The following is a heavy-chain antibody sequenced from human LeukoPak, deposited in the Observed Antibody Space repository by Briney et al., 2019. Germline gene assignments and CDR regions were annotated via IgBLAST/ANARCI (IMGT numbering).Heavy chain of an antibody. D-gene: IGHD4-11*01. Sequence: PGGCLRLSCAASGFTFSSYAMHWVRQAPGKGLGWVAVISYDGSNKYYADSVKGRFTISRDNSKNTLYLQMNSLRAEDTAVYYCAREGTRVLTVTSFDYWGQGTLVTVSS. CDR2: ISYDGSNK. V-gene: IGHV3-30-3*01. CDR3: AREGTRVLTVTSFDY. J-gene: IGHJ4*02. CDR1: GFTFSSYA.